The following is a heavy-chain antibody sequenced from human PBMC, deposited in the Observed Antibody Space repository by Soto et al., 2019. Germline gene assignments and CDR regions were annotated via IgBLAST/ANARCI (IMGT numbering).Heavy chain of an antibody. Sequence: PGGSLRLSCAASGFTFSNAWMSWVRQAPGKGLEWVGRIKSKTDGGTTDYAAPVKGRFTISRDDSKNTLYLQMNSLKTEDTAVYYCTTSFMIVVPRLLAFDIWGQGTMVTVSS. CDR2: IKSKTDGGTT. J-gene: IGHJ3*02. CDR1: GFTFSNAW. V-gene: IGHV3-15*01. CDR3: TTSFMIVVPRLLAFDI. D-gene: IGHD3-22*01.